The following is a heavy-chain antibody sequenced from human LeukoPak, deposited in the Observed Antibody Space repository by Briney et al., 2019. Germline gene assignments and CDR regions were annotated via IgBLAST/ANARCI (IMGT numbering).Heavy chain of an antibody. J-gene: IGHJ4*02. V-gene: IGHV3-48*01. CDR3: ARWGITIFGVVTEGYFDY. D-gene: IGHD3-3*01. CDR1: GFTFSSYS. Sequence: PGGSLRLSCAASGFTFSSYSMNWVRQAPGKGLEWVSYISSSSGTIYYADSVKGRFTISRDNAKNSLYLQMNSLRAEDTAVYYCARWGITIFGVVTEGYFDYWGQGTLVTVSS. CDR2: ISSSSGTI.